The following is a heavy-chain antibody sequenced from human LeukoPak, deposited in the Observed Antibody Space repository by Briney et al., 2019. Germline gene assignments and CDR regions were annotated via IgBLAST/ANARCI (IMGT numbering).Heavy chain of an antibody. Sequence: SEPLSLTCAVYGGSFSGYYWSWIRQPPGKGLGWIGEINHSGSTNYNPSLKSRVTISVDTSKNQFSLKLSSVTAADTAVYYCARGRSGGYGLDYWGQGTLVTVSS. CDR2: INHSGST. CDR3: ARGRSGGYGLDY. CDR1: GGSFSGYY. J-gene: IGHJ4*02. D-gene: IGHD5-12*01. V-gene: IGHV4-34*01.